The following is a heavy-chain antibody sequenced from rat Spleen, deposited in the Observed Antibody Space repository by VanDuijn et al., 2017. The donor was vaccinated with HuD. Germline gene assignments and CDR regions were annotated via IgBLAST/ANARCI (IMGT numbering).Heavy chain of an antibody. CDR2: LNSAGST. D-gene: IGHD1-9*01. CDR1: FYSITSSYR. Sequence: EVLLQESGPGLVKPSQSLSLTCSVTFYSITSSYRWNWIRKFPGNKLEWMGYLNSAGSTYYNPSLRSRIPITRDTSKNQFFLQVNSVTTEDTATYYCARHNYGYTYDYWGQGVMVTVSS. V-gene: IGHV3-3*01. J-gene: IGHJ2*01. CDR3: ARHNYGYTYDY.